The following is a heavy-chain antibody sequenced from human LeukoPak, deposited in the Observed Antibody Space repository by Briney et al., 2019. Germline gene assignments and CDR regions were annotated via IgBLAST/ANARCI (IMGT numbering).Heavy chain of an antibody. D-gene: IGHD1-26*01. CDR2: INHSGST. CDR3: ARRGSRSGSYLRYYYYYMDV. V-gene: IGHV4-30-2*01. Sequence: PSQTLSLTCTVSGGSISSGGYYWSWIRQPPGKGLEWIGEINHSGSTNYNPSLKSRVTISVDTSKNQFSLKLSSVTAADTAVYYCARRGSRSGSYLRYYYYYMDVWGKGTTVTVSS. CDR1: GGSISSGGYY. J-gene: IGHJ6*03.